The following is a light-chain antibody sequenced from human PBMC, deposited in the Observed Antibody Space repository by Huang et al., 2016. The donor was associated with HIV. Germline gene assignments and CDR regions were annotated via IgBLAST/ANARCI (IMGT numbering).Light chain of an antibody. Sequence: DIVMTQSPDSLAVSLGERATINCKSGQSVLYSPNNKNYLAWYQQKPGQPPKLLIYWASTRESGVPDRFSGSGSGTDFTLTISSLQAEDVAVYYCQQYYGSPPYTFGQGTKLEIK. CDR3: QQYYGSPPYT. CDR2: WAS. V-gene: IGKV4-1*01. J-gene: IGKJ2*01. CDR1: QSVLYSPNNKNY.